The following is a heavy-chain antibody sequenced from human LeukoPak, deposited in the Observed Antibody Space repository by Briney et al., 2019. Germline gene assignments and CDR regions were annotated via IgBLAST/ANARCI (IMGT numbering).Heavy chain of an antibody. J-gene: IGHJ4*02. Sequence: GGSLRLSCAASGFTFSNYAMNWVRQAPGKGLEWVAVMSGSGASTHYADSVKGRFTISRDNSKSTLFLQMNSLRVEDTAVYYCAKRSRDSSGWFDYWGQGTLVTVSS. CDR1: GFTFSNYA. CDR3: AKRSRDSSGWFDY. D-gene: IGHD6-19*01. CDR2: MSGSGAST. V-gene: IGHV3-23*01.